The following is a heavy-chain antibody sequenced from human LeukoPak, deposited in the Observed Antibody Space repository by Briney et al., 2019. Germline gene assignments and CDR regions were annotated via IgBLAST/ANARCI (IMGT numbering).Heavy chain of an antibody. D-gene: IGHD6-13*01. CDR3: AKERSQQYFEY. CDR2: ISGSGGNT. CDR1: GFPFSTYA. Sequence: GGSLRLSCAASGFPFSTYAMSWVRQAPGKGLEWVSFISGSGGNTYYADSVKGRFTISRDNSKNTLYLQMNSLRAEDTAVYYCAKERSQQYFEYWGQGTLVTVSS. V-gene: IGHV3-23*01. J-gene: IGHJ4*02.